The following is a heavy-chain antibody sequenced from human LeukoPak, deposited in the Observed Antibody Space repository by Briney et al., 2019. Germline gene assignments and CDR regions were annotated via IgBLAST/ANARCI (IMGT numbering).Heavy chain of an antibody. J-gene: IGHJ3*02. Sequence: SETLSLTCTVSGGSTSSYYWSWIRQPAGKGLEWIVRIYTSGSTNYTPTLKSRVTMSVDTSRNQFSLKLSSVTAADTAVYYCARDVTITIFGAVKPAAFDIWGQGTMVTVSS. V-gene: IGHV4-4*07. D-gene: IGHD3-3*01. CDR1: GGSTSSYY. CDR2: IYTSGST. CDR3: ARDVTITIFGAVKPAAFDI.